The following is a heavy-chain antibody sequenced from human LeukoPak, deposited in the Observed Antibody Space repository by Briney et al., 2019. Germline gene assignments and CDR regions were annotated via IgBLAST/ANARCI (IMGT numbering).Heavy chain of an antibody. D-gene: IGHD1-20*01. J-gene: IGHJ6*03. CDR3: ARVLLERRNYHYYYMDV. Sequence: GASVKVSCKASGGTFSSYAISWVRQAPGQGLEWMGGIIPIFGTANYAQKFQGRVTITTDESTSTAYMELSSLRSEDTAVYYCARVLLERRNYHYYYMDVWGKGTTVTVSS. V-gene: IGHV1-69*05. CDR2: IIPIFGTA. CDR1: GGTFSSYA.